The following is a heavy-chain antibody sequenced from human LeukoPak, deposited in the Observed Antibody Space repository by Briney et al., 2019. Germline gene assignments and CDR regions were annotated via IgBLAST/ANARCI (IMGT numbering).Heavy chain of an antibody. V-gene: IGHV3-30*01. CDR2: ISYDGGNG. Sequence: GGSLRLSCAASGFTFRRYTMHWVRQAPGKGLEWVAVISYDGGNGNYADSVSGRFTISRDNSKNTLYLQMNSLRAEDTAVYYCARDGSGYWFDYWGQGTLATVSS. CDR1: GFTFRRYT. CDR3: ARDGSGYWFDY. D-gene: IGHD3-22*01. J-gene: IGHJ4*02.